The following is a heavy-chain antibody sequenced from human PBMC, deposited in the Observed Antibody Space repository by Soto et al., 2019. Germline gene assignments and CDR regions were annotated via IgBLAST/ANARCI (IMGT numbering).Heavy chain of an antibody. Sequence: GGSLRLSCAASGFTFSSYAMSWVRQAPGKGLEWVSAISGSGGSTYYADSVKGRFTISRDNSKNTLYLQMNSLRAEDTAVYCCARAPVYDSSGYYPYWGQGTLVTVSS. CDR2: ISGSGGST. CDR3: ARAPVYDSSGYYPY. CDR1: GFTFSSYA. D-gene: IGHD3-22*01. J-gene: IGHJ4*02. V-gene: IGHV3-23*01.